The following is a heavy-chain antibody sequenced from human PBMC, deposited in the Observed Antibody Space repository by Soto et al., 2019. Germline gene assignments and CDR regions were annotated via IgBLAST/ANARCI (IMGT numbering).Heavy chain of an antibody. D-gene: IGHD6-13*01. CDR2: MNPNSGNT. CDR3: ARGSSSWDYYYYYGMDV. Sequence: QVQRVQSGAAVKKPGASVKVSCKASGYTFPSYDINWVRQATGQGLEWMGWMNPNSGNTGYAQKFQGRVTMTRNTSISTAYMELSSLRSEDTAVYYCARGSSSWDYYYYYGMDVWGQGTTVTVSS. CDR1: GYTFPSYD. J-gene: IGHJ6*02. V-gene: IGHV1-8*01.